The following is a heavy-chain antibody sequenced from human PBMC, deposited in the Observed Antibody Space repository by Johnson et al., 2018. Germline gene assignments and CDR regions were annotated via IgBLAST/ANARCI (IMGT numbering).Heavy chain of an antibody. V-gene: IGHV4-34*01. Sequence: QVQLQQWGAALLKPSETLSLTCAVYGGSFSGYYWSWIRQPPGKGLEWIGEINHSGSTNYNPSLKSRVNISVDTSKNQFSLQLNSVTPEDTAVYYCARGGFGELQSPYAFDIWGQGTMVTVSS. CDR2: INHSGST. J-gene: IGHJ3*02. CDR1: GGSFSGYY. D-gene: IGHD3-10*01. CDR3: ARGGFGELQSPYAFDI.